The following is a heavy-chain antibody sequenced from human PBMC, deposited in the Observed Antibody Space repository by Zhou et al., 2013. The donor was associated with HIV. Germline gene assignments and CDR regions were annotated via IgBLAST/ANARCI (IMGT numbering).Heavy chain of an antibody. V-gene: IGHV1-69*13. Sequence: QVRLVQSGTEVKRPGSSVKVSCKASEGTFTSYVISWVRQAPGQGLEWMGWIIPVFGTTKYAQNFQDRVTITADESATTVYMELSSLRSEDTAVYYCARDQGPQNNFIWFGERAWFDPWGQGTLVTVSS. CDR3: ARDQGPQNNFIWFGERAWFDP. CDR2: IIPVFGTT. D-gene: IGHD3-10*01. CDR1: EGTFTSYV. J-gene: IGHJ5*02.